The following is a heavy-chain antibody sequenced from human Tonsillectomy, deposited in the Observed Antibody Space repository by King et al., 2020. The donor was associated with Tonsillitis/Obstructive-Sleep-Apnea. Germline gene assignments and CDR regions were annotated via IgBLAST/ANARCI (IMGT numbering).Heavy chain of an antibody. CDR3: ARDRNNIVVVPAAPRYSYGLSG. CDR2: ISYDGSNK. CDR1: GFTFSSYA. V-gene: IGHV3-30*01. Sequence: VQLVESGGGVVQPGRSLRLSCAASGFTFSSYAMHWVRQAPGKGLEWVAVISYDGSNKYYADSVKGRFTISRDNSKNTLYLQMNSLRAEDTAGYYCARDRNNIVVVPAAPRYSYGLSGWGQGTLVTVSS. D-gene: IGHD2-2*01. J-gene: IGHJ4*02.